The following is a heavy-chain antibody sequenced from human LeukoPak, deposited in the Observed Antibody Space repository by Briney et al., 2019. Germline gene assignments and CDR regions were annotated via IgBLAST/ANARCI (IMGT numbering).Heavy chain of an antibody. CDR3: ARGPPYIVVVTAIGFFDY. J-gene: IGHJ4*02. CDR1: GGSISSGGYY. D-gene: IGHD2-21*02. V-gene: IGHV4-31*03. Sequence: SETLSLTCTVSGGSISSGGYYWSWIRQHPGKGLEWIGYIYYSGSTYYNPSLKSRVTISVDTSKNQFFLKLSSVTAADTAVYYCARGPPYIVVVTAIGFFDYWGQGTLVTVSS. CDR2: IYYSGST.